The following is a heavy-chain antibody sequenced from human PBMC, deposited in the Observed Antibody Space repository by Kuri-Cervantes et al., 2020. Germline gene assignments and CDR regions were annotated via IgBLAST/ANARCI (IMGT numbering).Heavy chain of an antibody. Sequence: ASVKVSCKASGYTFTSYGISWVRQAPGQGLKWMGWISAYSGDTKYAQKFQGRVTMTTDTSTSTAYMELSSLRSEDTAVYYCAREGSGSYYFDYWGQGTLVTVSS. CDR1: GYTFTSYG. V-gene: IGHV1-18*01. J-gene: IGHJ4*02. D-gene: IGHD1-26*01. CDR2: ISAYSGDT. CDR3: AREGSGSYYFDY.